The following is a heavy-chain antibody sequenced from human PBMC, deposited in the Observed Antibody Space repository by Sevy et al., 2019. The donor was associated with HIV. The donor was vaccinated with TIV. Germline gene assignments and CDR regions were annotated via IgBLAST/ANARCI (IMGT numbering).Heavy chain of an antibody. J-gene: IGHJ4*02. V-gene: IGHV3-30*02. D-gene: IGHD3-16*01. CDR3: SKDLAGPGRRYFDY. CDR1: GFTFSNYG. Sequence: GGSLRLSCAASGFTFSNYGMHWVRQVPGKGLEWVTFVRYDGSDKYYAASVKGRFTISRDDSKNTLYLQRDSLRPEDTGIYYWSKDLAGPGRRYFDYWGQGTLVTVSS. CDR2: VRYDGSDK.